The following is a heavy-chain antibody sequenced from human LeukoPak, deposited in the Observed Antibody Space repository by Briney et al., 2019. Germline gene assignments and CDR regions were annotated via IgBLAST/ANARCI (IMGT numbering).Heavy chain of an antibody. D-gene: IGHD6-13*01. CDR3: ARDTAGIAAAGTGAFDI. J-gene: IGHJ3*02. CDR1: GFTFSDYY. Sequence: GGSLRLSCTASGFTFSDYYMNWIRQAPGKGLEWLAHITNSGSTIYYADSVKGRFTISRDNAKNSLYLQMNSLRAEDTAVYYCARDTAGIAAAGTGAFDIWGQGTMVTVSS. CDR2: ITNSGSTI. V-gene: IGHV3-11*01.